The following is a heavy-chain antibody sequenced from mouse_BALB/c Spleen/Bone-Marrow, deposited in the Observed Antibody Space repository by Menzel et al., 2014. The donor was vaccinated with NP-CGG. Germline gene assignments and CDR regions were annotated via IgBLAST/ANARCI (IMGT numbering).Heavy chain of an antibody. Sequence: VQLQESGSVLVRPGASVKLSCQASGYTFTSSWMHWAKQRPGQGLEWLGEIHPNRGNTNYNEKFKGKATLTVDTSSSTAYVDLSSLTSEDSAVYYCTTGFAYWGQGTLVTGSA. CDR1: GYTFTSSW. CDR2: IHPNRGNT. V-gene: IGHV1S130*01. CDR3: TTGFAY. J-gene: IGHJ3*01.